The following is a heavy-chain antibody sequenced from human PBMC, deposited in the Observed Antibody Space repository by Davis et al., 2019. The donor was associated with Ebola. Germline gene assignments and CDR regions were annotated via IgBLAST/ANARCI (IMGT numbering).Heavy chain of an antibody. CDR1: GHTFSNYA. J-gene: IGHJ4*02. CDR2: IHGGNGNR. CDR3: ARAQFPTTSDH. Sequence: ASVKVSCKAPGHTFSNYAMHWVRQAPGQRLEWMGWIHGGNGNRKYSQKFQGRVTITMDTSASTAYMELSSLRSEDTAVYYCARAQFPTTSDHWGQGTLVTVSS. V-gene: IGHV1-3*01. D-gene: IGHD1-1*01.